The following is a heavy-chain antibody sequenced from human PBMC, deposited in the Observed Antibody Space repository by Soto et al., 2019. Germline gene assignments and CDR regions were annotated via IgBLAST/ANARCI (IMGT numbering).Heavy chain of an antibody. CDR1: GGSFSGYY. V-gene: IGHV4-34*01. J-gene: IGHJ6*02. Sequence: QVQLQQWGAGLLKPSETLSLTCAVYGGSFSGYYWSWIRQPPGKGLEWIGEINHSGSTNYNPSLKSRVTISVDTSKNQLSLKLSSVTAADTAVYYCARGSRRSRGKWLRQTDNHGMDVWGQGTTVTVSS. D-gene: IGHD5-12*01. CDR2: INHSGST. CDR3: ARGSRRSRGKWLRQTDNHGMDV.